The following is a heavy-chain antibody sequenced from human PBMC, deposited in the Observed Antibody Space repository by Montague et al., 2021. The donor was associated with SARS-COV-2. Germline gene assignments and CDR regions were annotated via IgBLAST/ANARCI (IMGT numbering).Heavy chain of an antibody. D-gene: IGHD2-2*01. J-gene: IGHJ3*02. CDR1: GGSIAGYY. V-gene: IGHV4-59*01. Sequence: ETLSLSCSVSGGSIAGYYWSWIRQPPGKGLEWIGYIYYSGSTKYNPSLKSRVTISLDTPRNQFSLMLTSVTAANTAVYYCARIRAIKYDAFDIWGQGTVVAVSS. CDR2: IYYSGST. CDR3: ARIRAIKYDAFDI.